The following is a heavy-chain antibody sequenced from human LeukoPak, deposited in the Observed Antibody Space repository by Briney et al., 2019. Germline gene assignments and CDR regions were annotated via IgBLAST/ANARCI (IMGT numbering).Heavy chain of an antibody. CDR2: IKQGGSEK. CDR1: GFTLSTYW. D-gene: IGHD3-3*01. Sequence: GGSLRLSCTASGFTLSTYWMSWVRQAPGKGLEWVANIKQGGSEKYYVDSVKGRFTISRDNAKNTLYLQMNSLRAEDTAVYYCAREYDFWEILDYWGQGTLVTVSS. V-gene: IGHV3-7*01. CDR3: AREYDFWEILDY. J-gene: IGHJ4*02.